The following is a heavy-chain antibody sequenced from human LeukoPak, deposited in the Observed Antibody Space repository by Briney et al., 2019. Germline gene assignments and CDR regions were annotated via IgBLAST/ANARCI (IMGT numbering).Heavy chain of an antibody. CDR2: ISWNSGSI. J-gene: IGHJ4*02. V-gene: IGHV3-9*01. CDR1: GFTFDDYA. CDR3: AKRDRGLDY. D-gene: IGHD1-14*01. Sequence: GGSLRLSCAASGFTFDDYAMHWVRQAPGKGLEWVSGISWNSGSIGYADSVKGRFTISRDSAKNSLYLQMNSLRAEDTALYYCAKRDRGLDYWGQGTLVTVSS.